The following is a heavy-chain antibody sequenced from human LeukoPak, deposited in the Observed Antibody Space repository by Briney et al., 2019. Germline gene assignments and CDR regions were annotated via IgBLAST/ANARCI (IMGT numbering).Heavy chain of an antibody. V-gene: IGHV5-51*01. CDR3: ARPFYYDSSGYYSLGGYYFDY. Sequence: PGESLQISCKGSGYSFTSYWIGWVRQMPGKGLEWMGIIYPGDSDTRYSPSFQGQVTISADKSISTAYLQWSSLKASDTAMYYCARPFYYDSSGYYSLGGYYFDYWGQGTLVTVSS. CDR2: IYPGDSDT. J-gene: IGHJ4*02. D-gene: IGHD3-22*01. CDR1: GYSFTSYW.